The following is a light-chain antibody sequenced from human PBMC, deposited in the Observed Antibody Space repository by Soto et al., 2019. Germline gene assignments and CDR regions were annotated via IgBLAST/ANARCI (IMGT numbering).Light chain of an antibody. CDR3: QQSYSTLIT. CDR1: QSISSY. V-gene: IGKV1-39*01. CDR2: AAS. J-gene: IGKJ5*01. Sequence: DIQMTQYPTSLSASVGDRVTITCRASQSISSYLNWYQQKPGQAPKLLIYAASSLQSGVPSRFSGSGSGTDFTLTISSLQPEDFATYYCQQSYSTLITFGQGARLE.